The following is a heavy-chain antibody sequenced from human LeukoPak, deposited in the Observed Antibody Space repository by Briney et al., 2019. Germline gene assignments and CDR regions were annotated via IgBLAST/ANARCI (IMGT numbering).Heavy chain of an antibody. CDR1: GFTFSSYG. Sequence: PGGSLRLSCAASGFTFSSYGIHWVRQAPGKGLEWVAVISNDGSNKYYADSVKGRFTISRDSSMNSLYLQMNSLRAEDTAVYYCARALIMGWYYAADYWGQGTMVTVSS. V-gene: IGHV3-30*13. CDR2: ISNDGSNK. CDR3: ARALIMGWYYAADY. D-gene: IGHD6-19*01. J-gene: IGHJ4*02.